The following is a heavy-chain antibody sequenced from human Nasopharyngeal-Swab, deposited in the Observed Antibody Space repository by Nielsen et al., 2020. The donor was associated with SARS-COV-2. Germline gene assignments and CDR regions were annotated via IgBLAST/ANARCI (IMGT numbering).Heavy chain of an antibody. D-gene: IGHD5-18*01. J-gene: IGHJ4*02. CDR3: ARPVDTAMVTLGY. CDR2: IYPGDSDT. Sequence: VRQMPGKGLEWMGIIYPGDSDTRYSPSFQGQVTISADKSISTAYLQWSSLKASDTAMYYCARPVDTAMVTLGYWGQGTRVTVSS. V-gene: IGHV5-51*01.